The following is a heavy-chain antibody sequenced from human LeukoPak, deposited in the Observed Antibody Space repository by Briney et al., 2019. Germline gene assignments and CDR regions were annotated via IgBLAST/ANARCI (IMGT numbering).Heavy chain of an antibody. CDR1: GFTFSSYG. D-gene: IGHD1-1*01. J-gene: IGHJ3*02. V-gene: IGHV3-23*01. CDR2: ISGSGGST. Sequence: PGGSLRLSCAASGFTFSSYGMSWVRQAPGKGLEWVSAISGSGGSTYYADSVKGRFTISRDSARTSLYLQMNSLTAEDSAVYYCARDMEPDAFDIWGQGTMVTVSS. CDR3: ARDMEPDAFDI.